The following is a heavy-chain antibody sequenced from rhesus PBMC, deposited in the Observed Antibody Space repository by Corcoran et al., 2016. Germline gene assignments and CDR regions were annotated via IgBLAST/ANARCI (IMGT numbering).Heavy chain of an antibody. Sequence: QVQLQESGPGLVKPSETLSLTCAVSGGSISSGYYYWSWLRQPPGKGLEWIGYLTYSGSTSYNPSLTGRVTISRDTSKNQFSLKLSSVTAADTAVYYCARDRIAFDYWGQGVLVTVSS. CDR3: ARDRIAFDY. V-gene: IGHV4-122*02. D-gene: IGHD2-2*01. CDR1: GGSISSGYYY. CDR2: LTYSGST. J-gene: IGHJ4*01.